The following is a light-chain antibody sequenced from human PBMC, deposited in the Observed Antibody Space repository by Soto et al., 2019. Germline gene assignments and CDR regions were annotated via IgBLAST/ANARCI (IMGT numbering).Light chain of an antibody. Sequence: EMVMTRSPAILSVSPLEIATLSFMASQSVNSNYLAWYQQHPGQPPRLLIYDASNRATGIPAKCSGSGSGTEFSLTISSLQSEDFAVYSCQQYGDWPGAFGGGTKVDIK. V-gene: IGKV3D-15*01. J-gene: IGKJ4*01. CDR3: QQYGDWPGA. CDR2: DAS. CDR1: QSVNSN.